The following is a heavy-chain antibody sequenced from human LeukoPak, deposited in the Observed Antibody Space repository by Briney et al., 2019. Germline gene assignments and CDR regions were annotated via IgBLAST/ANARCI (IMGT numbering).Heavy chain of an antibody. V-gene: IGHV3-30*18. CDR3: AKGRGAFDI. CDR1: GFTFSSYG. D-gene: IGHD3-10*01. CDR2: ISNDGSNK. J-gene: IGHJ3*02. Sequence: GGSLRLSCAASGFTFSSYGMHWVRQAPGKGLEWVAVISNDGSNKYYADSVKGRFTISRDNPKNTLYLQMNSLRAEDTAVYYCAKGRGAFDIWGQGTMVTVSS.